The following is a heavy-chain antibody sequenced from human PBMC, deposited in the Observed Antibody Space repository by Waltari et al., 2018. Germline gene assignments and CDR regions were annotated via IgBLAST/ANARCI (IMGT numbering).Heavy chain of an antibody. D-gene: IGHD5-18*01. CDR3: ARGDDVDTYRSKYYYYGMDV. CDR1: GFTFNSSA. CDR2: IVVGSGNT. Sequence: QMQLVQSGPEVKKPGTSVKVSCKASGFTFNSSAMQWVRQARGQRLEWTGWIVVGSGNTNYAQKFQERVTMTRDTSISTAYMELSRLRSDDTAVYYCARGDDVDTYRSKYYYYGMDVWGQGTTVTVSS. V-gene: IGHV1-58*02. J-gene: IGHJ6*02.